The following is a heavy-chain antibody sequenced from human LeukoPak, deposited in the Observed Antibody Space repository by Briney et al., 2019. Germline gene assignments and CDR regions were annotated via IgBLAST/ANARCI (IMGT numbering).Heavy chain of an antibody. CDR3: VKNDAGRMDFDI. J-gene: IGHJ3*02. D-gene: IGHD1-1*01. CDR1: GFTFSSYA. V-gene: IGHV3-64D*06. CDR2: ISSDGGST. Sequence: GRSLRLSCSASGFTFSSYAMHWVRQAPGKGLEYVSAISSDGGSTYYADSVKGRFTISRDNSKNTLYLQMSSLRAEDTAVYYCVKNDAGRMDFDIWGQGTMVTVSS.